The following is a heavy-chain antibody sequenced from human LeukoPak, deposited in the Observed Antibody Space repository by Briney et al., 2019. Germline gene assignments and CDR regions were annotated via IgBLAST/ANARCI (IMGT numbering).Heavy chain of an antibody. CDR3: ARDFTVAGTGAFDI. J-gene: IGHJ3*02. CDR2: IYTSGST. D-gene: IGHD6-19*01. Sequence: PSETLSLTCTVSGGSISGYYWNWIRQPAGKGLEWIGRIYTSGSTNYNPSLKSRVTMSVDTSKNQFSLKLFSVTAADTAVYYCARDFTVAGTGAFDIWGQGTMVTVSS. V-gene: IGHV4-4*07. CDR1: GGSISGYY.